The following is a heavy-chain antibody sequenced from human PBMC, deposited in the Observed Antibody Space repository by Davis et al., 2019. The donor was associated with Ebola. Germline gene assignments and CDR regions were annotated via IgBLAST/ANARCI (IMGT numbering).Heavy chain of an antibody. J-gene: IGHJ4*02. Sequence: GESLKISCAASGFTFSSYAMSWVRQAPGKGLEWVSAISGSGGSTYYADSVKGRFTISRDNSKNTLYLQMNSLRAEDTAVYYCAKDTSKDITGRWGQGTLVTVSS. CDR1: GFTFSSYA. D-gene: IGHD1-20*01. CDR2: ISGSGGST. CDR3: AKDTSKDITGR. V-gene: IGHV3-23*01.